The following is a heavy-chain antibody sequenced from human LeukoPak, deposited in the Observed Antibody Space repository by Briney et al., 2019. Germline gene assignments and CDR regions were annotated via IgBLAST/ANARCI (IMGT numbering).Heavy chain of an antibody. J-gene: IGHJ3*02. CDR2: ISCYNGKT. CDR3: ARDRGYRNVLVTADDAFNM. V-gene: IGHV1-18*01. D-gene: IGHD2-2*01. CDR1: GYTFTGYG. Sequence: EASVKVSCKASGYTFTGYGINWVRQAPGQGLEWLGWISCYNGKTNYAQNVQDRVTMTTDTSTSTVYMQLRSLRSDDTAVYYCARDRGYRNVLVTADDAFNMWGQGTMVTVSS.